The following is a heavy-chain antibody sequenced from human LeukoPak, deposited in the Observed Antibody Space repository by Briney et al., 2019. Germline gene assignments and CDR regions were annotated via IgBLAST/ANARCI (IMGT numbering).Heavy chain of an antibody. Sequence: KPSETRSLTCTVSGGSISSSSYYWDWIRQPPGKGLEWIGSIYYRGSTYYNPSLKSRVTISVDTSKNQLSLKLSSVAAADTAVYYCVSLSGPSRVWGQGTLVTVSS. D-gene: IGHD5-12*01. CDR3: VSLSGPSRV. CDR2: IYYRGST. CDR1: GGSISSSSYY. J-gene: IGHJ4*02. V-gene: IGHV4-39*01.